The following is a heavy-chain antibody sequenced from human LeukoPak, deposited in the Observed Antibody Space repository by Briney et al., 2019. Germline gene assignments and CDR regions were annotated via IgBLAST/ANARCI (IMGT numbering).Heavy chain of an antibody. CDR1: GFTFSSYA. D-gene: IGHD3-3*01. J-gene: IGHJ3*02. V-gene: IGHV3-30-3*01. CDR3: ARASAYYTLGGAFDI. Sequence: GRSLRLSCAASGFTFSSYAMHWVRQAPGKGLEWVAVISYDGSNKYYADSVKGRLTISRDNSKNTLYLQMNSLRAEDTAVYYCARASAYYTLGGAFDIWGQGTMVTVSS. CDR2: ISYDGSNK.